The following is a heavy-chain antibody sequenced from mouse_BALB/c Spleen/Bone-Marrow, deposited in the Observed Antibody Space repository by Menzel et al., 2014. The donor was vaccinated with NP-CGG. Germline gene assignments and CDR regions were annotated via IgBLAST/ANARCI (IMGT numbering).Heavy chain of an antibody. Sequence: EVQGVESGGGLVQPGGSLKLSCATSGFTFGDYYMYWVRQTPEKRLEWVAYITKGGGSTYYPDIVKGRFTISRDNAKNTLYLQMSRLKSEDTAMYYCARQLAYAMDYWGQGTSVTVSS. CDR3: ARQLAYAMDY. CDR2: ITKGGGST. V-gene: IGHV5-12*02. CDR1: GFTFGDYY. J-gene: IGHJ4*01. D-gene: IGHD4-1*01.